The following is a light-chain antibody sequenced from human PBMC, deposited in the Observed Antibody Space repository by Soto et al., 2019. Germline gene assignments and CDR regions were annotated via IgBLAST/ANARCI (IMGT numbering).Light chain of an antibody. Sequence: EIVLTQSPGTLSLSPGERATLSCRASQGVTPAYLAWYQHKPGQAPRLLIYGAANRATGIPDRFSGSGAGTDFCLTSSRLEPEDFAVYSCQQYCGSPLFTFGPGTRVDFK. J-gene: IGKJ3*01. V-gene: IGKV3-20*01. CDR1: QGVTPAY. CDR2: GAA. CDR3: QQYCGSPLFT.